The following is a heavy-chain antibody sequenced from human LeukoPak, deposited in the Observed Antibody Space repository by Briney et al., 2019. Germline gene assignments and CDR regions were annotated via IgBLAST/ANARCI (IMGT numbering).Heavy chain of an antibody. CDR3: AREWGRIAVAGGPGY. V-gene: IGHV3-33*08. CDR2: IWYDGRTK. J-gene: IGHJ4*02. CDR1: GCTFSGYW. Sequence: PGGSLRLSCVASGCTFSGYWMTWVRKAPGQGMEWVALIWYDGRTKFHADSVKGRFTISRDNSANILYLQMSSLRVEDTAVYYCAREWGRIAVAGGPGYWGQGALVTVSS. D-gene: IGHD6-19*01.